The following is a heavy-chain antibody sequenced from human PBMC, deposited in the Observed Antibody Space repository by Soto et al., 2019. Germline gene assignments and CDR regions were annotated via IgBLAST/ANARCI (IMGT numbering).Heavy chain of an antibody. CDR3: ARAPRYYYDSSGLYYYYYYGMDV. CDR1: GGSFSGYY. J-gene: IGHJ6*02. CDR2: INHSGST. D-gene: IGHD3-22*01. Sequence: SETLSLTCAVYGGSFSGYYGSWIRQPPGKGLEWIGEINHSGSTNYNPSLKSRVTISVDTSKNQFSLKLSSVTAADTAVYYCARAPRYYYDSSGLYYYYYYGMDVWGQGTTVTVSS. V-gene: IGHV4-34*01.